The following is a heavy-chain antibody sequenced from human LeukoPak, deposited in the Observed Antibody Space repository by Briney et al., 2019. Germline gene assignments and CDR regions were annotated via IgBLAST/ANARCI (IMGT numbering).Heavy chain of an antibody. J-gene: IGHJ4*02. D-gene: IGHD3-16*01. V-gene: IGHV4-39*01. CDR2: IYYSGTT. CDR1: GGSISSKYYY. Sequence: ETLSLTCTVSGGSISSKYYYWGWIRQPPGKGLEWVGSIYYSGTTYYNPSLKSRVTISIDTSKNQFSLRLSSVTAADTAVYYCARRGDYWGQGTLVTVSS. CDR3: ARRGDY.